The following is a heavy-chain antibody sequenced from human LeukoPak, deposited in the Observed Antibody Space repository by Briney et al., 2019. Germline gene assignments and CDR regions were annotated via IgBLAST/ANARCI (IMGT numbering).Heavy chain of an antibody. D-gene: IGHD3-22*01. CDR1: GFTFSSYA. V-gene: IGHV3-23*01. CDR2: ISDSGGST. Sequence: GGSPRLSCAASGFTFSSYAMSWVRQAPGKGLEWVSAISDSGGSTYYADSVKGRFTISRDNFKNTLYLQMNSLRAEDTAVYYCATTYYYDSSGYWGQGTLVTVSS. CDR3: ATTYYYDSSGY. J-gene: IGHJ4*02.